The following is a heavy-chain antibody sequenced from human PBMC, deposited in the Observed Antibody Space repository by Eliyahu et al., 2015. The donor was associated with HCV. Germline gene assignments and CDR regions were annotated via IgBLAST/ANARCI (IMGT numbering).Heavy chain of an antibody. J-gene: IGHJ6*02. Sequence: QVQLQQWGAGLLKPSEXLSLTCAVYGGSFSXYYWSWIRQPPGKGXEWIGEINHSGSTNXNPSLXSRVTISVDTSKNQFSLKLSSVTAADTAVYYCARDRGVVIRYYYYGMDVWGQGTTVTVSS. CDR1: GGSFSXYY. CDR3: ARDRGVVIRYYYYGMDV. D-gene: IGHD3-3*01. V-gene: IGHV4-34*01. CDR2: INHSGST.